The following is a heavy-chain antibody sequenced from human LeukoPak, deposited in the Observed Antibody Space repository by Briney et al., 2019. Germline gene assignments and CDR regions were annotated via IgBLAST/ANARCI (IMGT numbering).Heavy chain of an antibody. D-gene: IGHD6-19*01. CDR2: IYYSETT. CDR3: ARNKLAVAGLYYFAY. Sequence: SETLSLTCTLYGGSISSSSYYWGWIRQPPGKGLEWIARIYYSETTYYNPSLKSRVPISVATSKTQFSLKLSSVTAADTALYYCARNKLAVAGLYYFAYWGQGTPVTVSS. CDR1: GGSISSSSYY. V-gene: IGHV4-39*01. J-gene: IGHJ4*02.